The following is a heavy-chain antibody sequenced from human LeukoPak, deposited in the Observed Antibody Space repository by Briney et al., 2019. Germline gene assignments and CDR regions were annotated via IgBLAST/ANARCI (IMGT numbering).Heavy chain of an antibody. Sequence: PSETLSLTCSVSGASITSDYWTWIRQPPGKGLEWIGDSYISGSTDYSPSLKSRVTISVDTSKNQFSLKLTSVTAADTAVYYCARSLVWFGENYYYYMDVWGTGTTVTVSS. V-gene: IGHV4-4*09. J-gene: IGHJ6*03. CDR3: ARSLVWFGENYYYYMDV. CDR2: SYISGST. D-gene: IGHD3-10*01. CDR1: GASITSDY.